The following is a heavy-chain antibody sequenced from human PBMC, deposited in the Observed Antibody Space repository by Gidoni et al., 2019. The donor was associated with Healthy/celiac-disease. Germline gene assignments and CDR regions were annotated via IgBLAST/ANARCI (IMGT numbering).Heavy chain of an antibody. J-gene: IGHJ4*02. V-gene: IGHV1-46*01. CDR2: IKPSGGST. Sequence: QVQLVQSGAEVKKHAASLKVSCKASGYTFTRYYIHWVRQAPGQVLAWMGIIKPSGGSTSNGQKFQGRVTMTRDTSTRTVYMELGSLRSEETDVYYCARVPRGAGGGECYWGQGTLVTVSS. CDR3: ARVPRGAGGGECY. CDR1: GYTFTRYY. D-gene: IGHD3-16*01.